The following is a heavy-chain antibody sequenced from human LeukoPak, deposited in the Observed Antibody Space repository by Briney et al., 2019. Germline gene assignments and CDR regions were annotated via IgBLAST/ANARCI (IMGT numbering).Heavy chain of an antibody. CDR2: IYPGDSDT. D-gene: IGHD3-9*01. CDR1: GYGFTSYW. CDR3: ARRGRYFDFDL. Sequence: GESLKISCTGSGYGFTSYWIGWVRQMPGKGLEWMGIIYPGDSDTTYSPSFKGQVTISADTSIRTAYLQWGSLKASDSAMYYCARRGRYFDFDLWGQGTLVTVSS. V-gene: IGHV5-51*01. J-gene: IGHJ4*02.